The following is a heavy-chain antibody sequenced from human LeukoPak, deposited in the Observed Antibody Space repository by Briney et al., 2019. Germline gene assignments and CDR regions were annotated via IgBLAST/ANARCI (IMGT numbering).Heavy chain of an antibody. CDR1: GYTFTSYY. V-gene: IGHV1-46*01. CDR3: AREEYWGLVGY. CDR2: INPSGGST. Sequence: ASVKVSCKASGYTFTSYYMHWVRQAPGQGLEWMGIINPSGGSTSYAQKFQGRVTMTRDTSTSTVYMELSSLRSEDTAVYYWAREEYWGLVGYLGQGTLVTVSS. J-gene: IGHJ4*02. D-gene: IGHD7-27*01.